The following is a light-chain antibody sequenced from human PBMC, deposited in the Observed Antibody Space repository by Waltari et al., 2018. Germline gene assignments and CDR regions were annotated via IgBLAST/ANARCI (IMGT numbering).Light chain of an antibody. CDR3: QHHVRLPAT. CDR1: QDIGHY. J-gene: IGKJ1*01. Sequence: IVLTQSPGTLSLSPGGSATLSCRASQDIGHYLAWYQQKPGQAPRLLIYATSTRAAGIPDRFSGSGSGADVSLTITRLEPEDFAVYYCQHHVRLPATFGQGTKV. V-gene: IGKV3-20*01. CDR2: ATS.